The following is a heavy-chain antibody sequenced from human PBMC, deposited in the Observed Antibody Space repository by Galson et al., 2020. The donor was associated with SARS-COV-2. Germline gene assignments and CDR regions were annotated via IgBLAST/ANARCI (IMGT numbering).Heavy chain of an antibody. V-gene: IGHV1-2*04. Sequence: ASVKVSCKTSGYTFTAYYIHWVRQAPGQGLEWMGWINPNTGGTNYAQKFQGWVTMTRDTSISTAYMALSRLKSDDTAVYYCARETGMATFNYFDDWGQGTLGTVSS. D-gene: IGHD5-12*01. CDR1: GYTFTAYY. J-gene: IGHJ4*02. CDR2: INPNTGGT. CDR3: ARETGMATFNYFDD.